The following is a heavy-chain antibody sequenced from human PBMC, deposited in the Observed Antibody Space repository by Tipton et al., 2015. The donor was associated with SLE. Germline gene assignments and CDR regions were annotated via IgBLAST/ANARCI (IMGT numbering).Heavy chain of an antibody. Sequence: LRLSCTVSGGSISSGSYYWSWIRQPAGKGLEWIGYIYTSGSTNYNPSLKSRVTISVDTSKNQFSLKLSSVTAADTAVYYCARASSSTRRYSAAGDFDYWGQGTLVTVSS. D-gene: IGHD6-13*01. CDR3: ARASSSTRRYSAAGDFDY. CDR2: IYTSGST. CDR1: GGSISSGSYY. V-gene: IGHV4-61*09. J-gene: IGHJ4*02.